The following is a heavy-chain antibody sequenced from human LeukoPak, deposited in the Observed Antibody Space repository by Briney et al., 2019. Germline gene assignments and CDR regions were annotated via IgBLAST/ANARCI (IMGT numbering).Heavy chain of an antibody. Sequence: QAGGSLRLSCAASGFTFTSYSMNWVRQAPGKGLEWVSTISGGGGSTYYADSVKGRFTISRDNSKNTLYLQVNSLRAEDTAVYYCXXXXXXXXTPFDYWGQGTLVTVSS. CDR3: XXXXXXXXTPFDY. CDR1: GFTFTSYS. V-gene: IGHV3-23*01. CDR2: ISGGGGST. J-gene: IGHJ4*02.